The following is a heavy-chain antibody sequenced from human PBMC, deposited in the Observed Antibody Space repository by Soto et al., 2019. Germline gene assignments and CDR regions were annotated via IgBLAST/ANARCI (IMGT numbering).Heavy chain of an antibody. CDR2: IYHSGSA. Sequence: QVHLQESGPGLVKPSGTLSLSCAVSGGSISSNHWRSSVRQSPGKGLEWIGEIYHSGSASYTSALQSRVTISTDIPSIMFRWKLTAATAVDMVLCYFVRNGYALFEYWGQGPLVTVS. J-gene: IGHJ4*02. D-gene: IGHD2-2*01. CDR3: VRNGYALFEY. CDR1: GGSISSNHW. V-gene: IGHV4-4*02.